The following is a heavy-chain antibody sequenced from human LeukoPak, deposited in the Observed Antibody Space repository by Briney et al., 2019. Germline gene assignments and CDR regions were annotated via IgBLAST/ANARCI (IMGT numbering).Heavy chain of an antibody. D-gene: IGHD1-26*01. CDR1: GYTFTNYY. CDR2: INPSGGRT. Sequence: GASVKVSFKASGYTFTNYYIHWVRQAPAQGLECMGIINPSGGRTSYAQKFQGRVTMTRDMSTSTVYMELSSLRSEDTAVYYCARGGVGATTYVWFDPWGQGTLVTVSS. CDR3: ARGGVGATTYVWFDP. J-gene: IGHJ5*02. V-gene: IGHV1-46*01.